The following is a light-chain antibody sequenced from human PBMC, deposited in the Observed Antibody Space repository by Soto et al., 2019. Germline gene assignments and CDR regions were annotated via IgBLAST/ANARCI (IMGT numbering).Light chain of an antibody. V-gene: IGLV2-18*02. Sequence: QSALTQPPSVSGSPGQSVAISCTGTSSDVGSYNRVSWYQQPPGTAPKVMIYEVSNRPSGVPDRFSGSKSGNPASLAISGLQAEDEADYYCSSYTCSNTYVFGTGTKLTVL. J-gene: IGLJ1*01. CDR3: SSYTCSNTYV. CDR1: SSDVGSYNR. CDR2: EVS.